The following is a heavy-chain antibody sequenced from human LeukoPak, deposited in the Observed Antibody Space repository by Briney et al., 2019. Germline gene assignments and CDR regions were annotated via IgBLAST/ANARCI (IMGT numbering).Heavy chain of an antibody. CDR3: ARGLMF. CDR1: GFIFSKYW. J-gene: IGHJ4*02. Sequence: GGSLRLSCAASGFIFSKYWMSWVRQAPGKGLEWVANINQDGSAKYYVDSVKGRFTISRDNAKNSLSLQMNSLRDEDTAVYYCARGLMFWGQGTLVTVSS. CDR2: INQDGSAK. D-gene: IGHD3-10*02. V-gene: IGHV3-7*03.